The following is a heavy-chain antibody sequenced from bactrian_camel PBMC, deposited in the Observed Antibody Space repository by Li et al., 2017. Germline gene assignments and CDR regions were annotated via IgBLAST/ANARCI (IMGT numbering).Heavy chain of an antibody. Sequence: VQLVESGGGSVHAGGSLRLTCAASGFRLSYSPYCMSWLRQVPGKEREGVATVDSLGIPTYADSVKGRFTLSRDKAKNTLYLQMNSLTPEDTGMYICSALRLDGSGTCWDRLSTVENTYSGQGTQVTVS. CDR1: GFRLSYSPYC. CDR2: VDSLGIP. J-gene: IGHJ4*01. D-gene: IGHD6*01. V-gene: IGHV3S24*01. CDR3: SALRLDGSGTCWDRLSTVENTY.